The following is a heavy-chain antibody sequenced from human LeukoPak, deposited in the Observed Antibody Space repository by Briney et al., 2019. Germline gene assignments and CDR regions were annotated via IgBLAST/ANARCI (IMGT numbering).Heavy chain of an antibody. CDR1: GFTLNTFA. V-gene: IGHV3-30-3*01. J-gene: IGHJ4*02. Sequence: GRSLRLSCAASGFTLNTFAMHWVRQAPGRGLEWVAVISYDSSNYYYADSVKGRFTISRDNSGNSLYLQMNSLRVEDTAIYYCARGRPPSNWGSDCWGQGTLVTVSS. CDR2: ISYDSSNY. CDR3: ARGRPPSNWGSDC. D-gene: IGHD7-27*01.